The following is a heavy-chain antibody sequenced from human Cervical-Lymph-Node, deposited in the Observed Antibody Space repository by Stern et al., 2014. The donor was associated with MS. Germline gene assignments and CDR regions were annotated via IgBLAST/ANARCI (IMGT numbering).Heavy chain of an antibody. CDR3: VKDGKYFDYVWGSYGDY. J-gene: IGHJ4*02. V-gene: IGHV3-30*18. CDR1: GFTFSAYG. D-gene: IGHD3-16*01. CDR2: ILFDGRNK. Sequence: VQLVESGGGVVQPRRSLRLSCAASGFTFSAYGMHWVRQAPGKGLEWVAVILFDGRNKKYADSVKGRFTISRDNSKNTLHLEMNSLRAEDTAVYYCVKDGKYFDYVWGSYGDYWGQGTLVTVTS.